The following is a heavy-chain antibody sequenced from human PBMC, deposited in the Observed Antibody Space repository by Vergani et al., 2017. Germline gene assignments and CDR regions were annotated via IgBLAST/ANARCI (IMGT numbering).Heavy chain of an antibody. J-gene: IGHJ4*01. V-gene: IGHV3-66*02. Sequence: EVQLVESGGGLVQPGGSLRLSCAASGFTVSSNYMSWVRQAPGKGLEWVSVIYSGGSTYYADSVKGRFTISRDNSKNTLYLQMNSLRAEDTAVYYCAKDPLYSSSSFEDYYFDYWGRGTLVTVSS. CDR3: AKDPLYSSSSFEDYYFDY. CDR1: GFTVSSNY. D-gene: IGHD6-6*01. CDR2: IYSGGST.